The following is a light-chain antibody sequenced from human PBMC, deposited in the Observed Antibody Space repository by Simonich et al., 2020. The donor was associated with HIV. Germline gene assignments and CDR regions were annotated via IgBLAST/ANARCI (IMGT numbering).Light chain of an antibody. CDR1: QGISSY. J-gene: IGKJ3*01. CDR3: QQLNSYPPPFT. Sequence: IQLTQSPSFLSASVGDRVTITCRASQGISSYLAWYQQKPGKAPKLLIYAASTLQSGVPSRFSGSGSGTEFTLTISSLQPEDFATYYCQQLNSYPPPFTFGPVTKVDVK. CDR2: AAS. V-gene: IGKV1-9*01.